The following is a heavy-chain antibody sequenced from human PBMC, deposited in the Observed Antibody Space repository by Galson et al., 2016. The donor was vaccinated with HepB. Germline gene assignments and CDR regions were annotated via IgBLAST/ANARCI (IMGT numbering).Heavy chain of an antibody. D-gene: IGHD1-26*01. CDR3: AREVYRGALDY. CDR1: GGSIIRTTFY. Sequence: ETLSLTCTVSGGSIIRTTFYWGWVRQPPGKGLEWIGNIFYSGTTNSNPSLNGRVTISVATSQNQFSLKLSSVTAADTAIYYCAREVYRGALDYWGQGTPVTVSS. V-gene: IGHV4-39*07. CDR2: IFYSGTT. J-gene: IGHJ4*02.